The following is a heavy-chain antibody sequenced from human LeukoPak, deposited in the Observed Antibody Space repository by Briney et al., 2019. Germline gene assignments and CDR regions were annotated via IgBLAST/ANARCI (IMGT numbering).Heavy chain of an antibody. D-gene: IGHD2-15*01. J-gene: IGHJ4*02. Sequence: SGPTLVKPTQTLTLTCTFSGFSLSTSGVGVGWIRQPPGKALEWLALIYWDDDKRYSPSLKSRLTITKDTSKNQVVLTMTNVDPVDTATYYCAHSDCSGGSCPFDYWGQGTLVTVSS. CDR2: IYWDDDK. CDR1: GFSLSTSGVG. CDR3: AHSDCSGGSCPFDY. V-gene: IGHV2-5*02.